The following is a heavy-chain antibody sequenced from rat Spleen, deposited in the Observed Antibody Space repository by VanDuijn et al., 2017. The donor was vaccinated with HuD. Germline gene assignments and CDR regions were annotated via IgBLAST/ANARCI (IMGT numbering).Heavy chain of an antibody. J-gene: IGHJ2*01. V-gene: IGHV5-25*01. D-gene: IGHD1-1*01. CDR2: ISTGGGNT. CDR3: ARHPDYSNYFDY. CDR1: GFTFNEYW. Sequence: EVQLVESGGGLVQPGRSLKLSCVVSGFTFNEYWMTWIRQAPGKGLEWVASISTGGGNTYYRDSVKGRFTISRDNAKSTLYLQMDSLRSEDTATYYCARHPDYSNYFDYWGQGVMVTVSS.